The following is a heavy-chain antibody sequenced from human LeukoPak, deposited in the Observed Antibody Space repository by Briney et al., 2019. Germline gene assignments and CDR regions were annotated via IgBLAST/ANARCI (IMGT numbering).Heavy chain of an antibody. V-gene: IGHV3-33*06. D-gene: IGHD3-22*01. Sequence: PGGSLRLSCAASGFTFTSFAMHWVRQTPGKGLQWVAVTCYGGASKNYADSVRGRFTISRDNSKNTLYLQMNSLRAEDTAVYYCAKTRESTGYYSFDHWGQGTVVTVSS. CDR2: TCYGGASK. CDR3: AKTRESTGYYSFDH. CDR1: GFTFTSFA. J-gene: IGHJ4*02.